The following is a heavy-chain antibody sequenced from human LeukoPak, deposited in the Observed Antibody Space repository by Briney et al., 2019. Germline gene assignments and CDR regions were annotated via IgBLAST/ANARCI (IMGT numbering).Heavy chain of an antibody. V-gene: IGHV4-59*01. Sequence: PGGSLRLSCAASGFTFSSYGMSWVRQAPGKGLEWIGYIYYSGSTNYNPSLKSRVTISVKTSKNQFSLKLSSVTAADTAVYYCARVTGYMIEDYFDYWGQGTLVTVSS. J-gene: IGHJ4*02. CDR2: IYYSGST. D-gene: IGHD3-22*01. CDR3: ARVTGYMIEDYFDY. CDR1: GFTFSSYG.